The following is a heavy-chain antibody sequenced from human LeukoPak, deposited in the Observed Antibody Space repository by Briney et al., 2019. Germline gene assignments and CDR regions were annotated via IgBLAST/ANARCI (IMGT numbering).Heavy chain of an antibody. CDR1: GGSISSYY. V-gene: IGHV4-59*12. CDR2: IYYSGST. CDR3: AREIIAARRKNWFDP. J-gene: IGHJ5*02. D-gene: IGHD6-6*01. Sequence: SETLSLTCTVSGGSISSYYWSWIRQPPGKGLEWIGYIYYSGSTNYNPSLKSRVTISVDTSMNQFSPKLSSVTAADTAVYYCAREIIAARRKNWFDPWGQGTLVTVSS.